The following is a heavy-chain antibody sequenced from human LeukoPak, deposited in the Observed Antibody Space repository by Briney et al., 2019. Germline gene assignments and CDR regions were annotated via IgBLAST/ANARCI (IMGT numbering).Heavy chain of an antibody. V-gene: IGHV3-74*01. CDR3: AREEVRGNLIYYYGMDV. CDR2: INSDGRST. D-gene: IGHD3-10*01. J-gene: IGHJ6*02. Sequence: GGSLRLSCAASGFTFNNYWMHWVRQAPGEGLVWISRINSDGRSTNYADSVKGRFTISRDNSKNTLYLQMNSLRAEDTAVYYCAREEVRGNLIYYYGMDVWGQGTTVTVSS. CDR1: GFTFNNYW.